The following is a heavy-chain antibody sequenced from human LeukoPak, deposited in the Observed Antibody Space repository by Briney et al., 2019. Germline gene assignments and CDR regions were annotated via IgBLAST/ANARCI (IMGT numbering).Heavy chain of an antibody. J-gene: IGHJ6*02. CDR2: IYYCGST. Sequence: SDPLSLTCTVSVGPISIYCWSWIRQPPGKGLEWVGYIYYCGSTDYHRSLKSRVTISVDTSKNQFSLKLGSVTTADTAVYYCARGGYYGSAPTEDYYYGMDVWGQGTTVTVSS. D-gene: IGHD3-10*01. CDR3: ARGGYYGSAPTEDYYYGMDV. CDR1: VGPISIYC. V-gene: IGHV4-59*07.